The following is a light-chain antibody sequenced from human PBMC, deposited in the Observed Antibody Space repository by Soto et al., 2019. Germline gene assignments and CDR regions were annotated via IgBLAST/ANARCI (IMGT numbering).Light chain of an antibody. J-gene: IGKJ1*01. CDR3: QQYNSYSPWT. V-gene: IGKV1-5*01. CDR1: QSISSW. CDR2: DAS. Sequence: DIQMTQSPSTLSASVGDRVTITCRASQSISSWLAWYQQKPGKAPKLLIYDASSLESGVPSRFSGSGSGTEFTLTISSPQPDDFATYYCQQYNSYSPWTCGQGTKVEIK.